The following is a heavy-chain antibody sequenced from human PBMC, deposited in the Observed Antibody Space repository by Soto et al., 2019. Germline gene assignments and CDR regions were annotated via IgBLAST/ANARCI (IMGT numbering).Heavy chain of an antibody. J-gene: IGHJ4*02. CDR1: GYTFTGYY. D-gene: IGHD3-10*01. Sequence: QVQLVPSGAEVKKPGASVKVSCKASGYTFTGYYMHWVRQAPGQGLEWMGWINPNSGGTNYAQKFKGRVTMTSDTSISTAYMELRRLRSDDTAVYYCARVWGWGGDFDYWGQGTLVTVSS. CDR2: INPNSGGT. V-gene: IGHV1-2*02. CDR3: ARVWGWGGDFDY.